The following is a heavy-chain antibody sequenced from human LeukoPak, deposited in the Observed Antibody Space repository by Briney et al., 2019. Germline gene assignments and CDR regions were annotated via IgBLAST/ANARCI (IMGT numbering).Heavy chain of an antibody. J-gene: IGHJ2*01. Sequence: GSSVKVSCKASGGTFSSYTLSWVRQAPGQGLEWVGRIIPILGIANYAQKFQGRVTITADKSTSTAYMELSSLRSEDTAVYYCARDLGYGGTQGGYWYCDLGGRGTGVTVSS. CDR1: GGTFSSYT. CDR2: IIPILGIA. CDR3: ARDLGYGGTQGGYWYCDL. V-gene: IGHV1-69*04. D-gene: IGHD4-23*01.